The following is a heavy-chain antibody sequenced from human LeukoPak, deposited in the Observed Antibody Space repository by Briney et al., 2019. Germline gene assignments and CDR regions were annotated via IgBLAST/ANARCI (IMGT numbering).Heavy chain of an antibody. Sequence: SVTVSCTASGGTFSSYAISWVRQAPGQGLEWMGRIIPILGIANYAQKFQGRVTITADKSTGTAYMELSSLRSEDTAVYYCARDFHEGGAAALHPTPFDIWGQGTMVTVSS. D-gene: IGHD6-13*01. CDR2: IIPILGIA. J-gene: IGHJ3*02. CDR3: ARDFHEGGAAALHPTPFDI. V-gene: IGHV1-69*04. CDR1: GGTFSSYA.